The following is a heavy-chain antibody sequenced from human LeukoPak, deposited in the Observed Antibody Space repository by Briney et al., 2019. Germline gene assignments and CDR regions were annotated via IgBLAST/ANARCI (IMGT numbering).Heavy chain of an antibody. V-gene: IGHV3-48*04. CDR3: ARGLAVAGQYNWFDP. J-gene: IGHJ5*02. CDR2: ISSSSSSTI. CDR1: GFTFSSYS. D-gene: IGHD6-19*01. Sequence: PGGSLRLSCAASGFTFSSYSMNWVRQAPGKGLEWVSYISSSSSSTIYYADSVKGRFTISRDNAKNSLYLQMNSLRAEDTAVYYCARGLAVAGQYNWFDPWGQGTLVTVSS.